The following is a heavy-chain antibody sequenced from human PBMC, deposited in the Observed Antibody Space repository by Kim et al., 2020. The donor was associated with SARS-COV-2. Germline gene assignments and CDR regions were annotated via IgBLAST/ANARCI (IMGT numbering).Heavy chain of an antibody. CDR2: ISSSSSYT. CDR1: GFTFSDYY. CDR3: AREGSSWPMGALTNYYGMDV. V-gene: IGHV3-11*06. D-gene: IGHD6-13*01. J-gene: IGHJ6*02. Sequence: GGSLRLSCAASGFTFSDYYMSWIRQAPGKGLEWVSYISSSSSYTNYADSVKGRFTISRDNAKNSLYLQMNSLRAEDTAVYYCAREGSSWPMGALTNYYGMDVWGQGTTVTVSS.